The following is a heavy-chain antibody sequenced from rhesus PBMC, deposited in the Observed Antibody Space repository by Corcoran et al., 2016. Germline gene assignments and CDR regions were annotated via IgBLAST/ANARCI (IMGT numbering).Heavy chain of an antibody. CDR2: IAWDDDK. CDR3: ARSRKGAAAPHH. J-gene: IGHJ4*01. V-gene: IGHV2S2*01. Sequence: QVTLKESGPALVKPTQTLTLTCTFSGFSLSTSGMRVSWIRQPPGKALEGLARIAWDDDKYYRTSMKSRLTISKDPSKNQVVLTITNMDPVDKATYFCARSRKGAAAPHHWGQGVLVNVSS. D-gene: IGHD6-25*01. CDR1: GFSLSTSGMR.